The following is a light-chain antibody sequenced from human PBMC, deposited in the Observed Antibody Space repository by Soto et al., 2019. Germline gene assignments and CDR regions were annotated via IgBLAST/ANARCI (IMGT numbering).Light chain of an antibody. CDR1: QSVSSY. CDR3: QQRSNWRGWT. CDR2: DAS. J-gene: IGKJ1*01. Sequence: EIVLTQSPATLSLSPGERATLSCRASQSVSSYLAWYQQKPGQAPRLLIYDASNRATGIPARFSGSGSGTDFTLTISSLEPEDFAVYYCQQRSNWRGWTFGQVTKVEIK. V-gene: IGKV3-11*01.